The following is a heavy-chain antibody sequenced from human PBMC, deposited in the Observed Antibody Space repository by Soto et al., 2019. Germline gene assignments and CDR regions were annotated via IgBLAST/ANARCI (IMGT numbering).Heavy chain of an antibody. CDR1: RNTFDNYY. CDR3: ARDVPSAATRWLDS. J-gene: IGHJ5*01. D-gene: IGHD2-15*01. V-gene: IGHV1-46*02. Sequence: GASVKVSCKAPRNTFDNYYIDWVRQAPGQGLEWMGIVNPSGGSPTYAQKFQGRVAMTRDKSTSTVYLELSSLRFDDTAVYYCARDVPSAATRWLDSWGQGTPVTVSS. CDR2: VNPSGGSP.